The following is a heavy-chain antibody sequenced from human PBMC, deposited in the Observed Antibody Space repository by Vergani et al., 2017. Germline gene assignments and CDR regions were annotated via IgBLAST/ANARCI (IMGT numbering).Heavy chain of an antibody. J-gene: IGHJ4*02. Sequence: EVQLVESGGGLVQPGRSLRLSCAASGFTFDDYAMHWVRQAPGKGLEWVSGISWHSGSLGYADSVKGRFPISRDNAKNSLYLQMNSPRAEDTALYYCAKAYCGSTSCCSKVGATTVAPFDYWGQGTLVTVSS. CDR1: GFTFDDYA. CDR3: AKAYCGSTSCCSKVGATTVAPFDY. V-gene: IGHV3-9*01. D-gene: IGHD2-2*01. CDR2: ISWHSGSL.